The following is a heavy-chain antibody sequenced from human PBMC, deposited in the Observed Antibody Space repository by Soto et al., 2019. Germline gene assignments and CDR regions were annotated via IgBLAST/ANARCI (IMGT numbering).Heavy chain of an antibody. D-gene: IGHD2-2*02. J-gene: IGHJ6*02. CDR2: ISAYNGNT. CDR1: GYTFTSYG. Sequence: SVKVSCEASGYTFTSYGISWVRQAPIQGLEWMGWISAYNGNTNYSQKLQGRVTMTTDTSTSTAYMELRSPRSDDTAVYYCARVGPAAIHVYYYYGMDVWGQGTTVTV. V-gene: IGHV1-18*01. CDR3: ARVGPAAIHVYYYYGMDV.